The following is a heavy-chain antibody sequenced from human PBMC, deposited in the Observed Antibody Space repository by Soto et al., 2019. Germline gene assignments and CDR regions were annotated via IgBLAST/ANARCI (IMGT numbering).Heavy chain of an antibody. V-gene: IGHV3-21*01. CDR2: ISSSSSYI. J-gene: IGHJ4*02. Sequence: GGSLRLSCAASGFTFSSYSMNWVRQAPGKGLEWVSSISSSSSYIYYADSVKGRFTISRDNAKNSLYLQMNSLRAEDTAVYYCSCERAPTLNPTTGYDYWGQGTVVTVSS. CDR3: SCERAPTLNPTTGYDY. CDR1: GFTFSSYS. D-gene: IGHD3-9*01.